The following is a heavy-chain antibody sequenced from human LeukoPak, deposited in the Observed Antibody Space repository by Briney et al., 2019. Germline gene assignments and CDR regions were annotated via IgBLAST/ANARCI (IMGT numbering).Heavy chain of an antibody. D-gene: IGHD1-26*01. V-gene: IGHV4-4*02. CDR3: ARDPHSGSPWYFDL. Sequence: DPSETLSLTCAVSGGSISSSNWWSWVRQPPGKGLEWIGEIYHSGSTNYNPSLKSRVTISVDKSKNQLSLKLSSVTAADTAVYYCARDPHSGSPWYFDLWGRGTLVTVSS. CDR1: GGSISSSNW. J-gene: IGHJ2*01. CDR2: IYHSGST.